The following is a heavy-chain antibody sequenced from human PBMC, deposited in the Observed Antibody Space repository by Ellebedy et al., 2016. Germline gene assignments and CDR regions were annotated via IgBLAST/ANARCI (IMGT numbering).Heavy chain of an antibody. CDR3: ARRPRYCSSTSCYLSAFDI. V-gene: IGHV5-10-1*01. CDR1: GYSFTSYW. CDR2: IDPSDSYT. J-gene: IGHJ3*02. Sequence: KVSCXGSGYSFTSYWISWVRQMPGKGLEWMGRIDPSDSYTNYSPSFQGHVTISADKSISTAYLQWSSLKASDTAMYYCARRPRYCSSTSCYLSAFDIWGQGTMVTVSS. D-gene: IGHD2-2*01.